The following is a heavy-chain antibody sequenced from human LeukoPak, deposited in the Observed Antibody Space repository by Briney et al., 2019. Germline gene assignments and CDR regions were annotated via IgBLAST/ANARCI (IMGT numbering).Heavy chain of an antibody. V-gene: IGHV1-69*04. CDR3: ARDSPAIFGEPNDY. CDR1: GGTFSSYA. CDR2: IIPILGIA. D-gene: IGHD3-3*01. Sequence: ASVKVSCKASGGTFSSYAISWVRQAPGQGLEWIGRIIPILGIANYAQKFQGRVTITADKSTSTAYMELSSLRSEDTAVYYCARDSPAIFGEPNDYWGQGTLVTVSS. J-gene: IGHJ4*02.